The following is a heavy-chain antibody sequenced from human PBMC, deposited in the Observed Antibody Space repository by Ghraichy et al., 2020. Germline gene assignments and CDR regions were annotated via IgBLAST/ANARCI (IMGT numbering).Heavy chain of an antibody. CDR3: ARDPRAYSSGWYEVPPEPDLANY. CDR2: ISSSSSYI. D-gene: IGHD6-19*01. J-gene: IGHJ4*02. V-gene: IGHV3-21*01. Sequence: GGSLRLSCAASGFTFSSYSMNWVRQAPGKGLEWVSSISSSSSYIYYADSVKGRFTISRDNAKNSLYLQMNSLRAEDTAVYYCARDPRAYSSGWYEVPPEPDLANYWGQGTLVTVSS. CDR1: GFTFSSYS.